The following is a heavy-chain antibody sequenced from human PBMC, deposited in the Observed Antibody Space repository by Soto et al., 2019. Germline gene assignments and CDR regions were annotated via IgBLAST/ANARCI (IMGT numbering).Heavy chain of an antibody. CDR3: AIDEIGVAAAVYYYYGMDV. CDR2: ISAYNGNT. V-gene: IGHV1-18*01. CDR1: GYTFTSYG. D-gene: IGHD6-13*01. Sequence: ASVKVSCKASGYTFTSYGISWVRQAPGQGLEWMGWISAYNGNTNYAQKLQGRVTMTTDTSTSTAYMELRSLRSDDTAVYYCAIDEIGVAAAVYYYYGMDVWGQGTTVTVSS. J-gene: IGHJ6*02.